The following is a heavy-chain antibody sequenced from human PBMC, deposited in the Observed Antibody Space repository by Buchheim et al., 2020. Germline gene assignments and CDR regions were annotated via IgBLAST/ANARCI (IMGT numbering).Heavy chain of an antibody. V-gene: IGHV3-13*01. J-gene: IGHJ6*02. CDR2: IGTAGDT. D-gene: IGHD6-6*01. CDR3: ARSSEYSSSAGYYYYGMDV. Sequence: EVQLVESGGGLVQPGGSLRLSCAASGFTFSSYDMHWVRQATGKGLEWVSAIGTAGDTYYPGSVKGRFTISRENAKNSLYLQMNSLRAGDTAVYYCARSSEYSSSAGYYYYGMDVWGQGTT. CDR1: GFTFSSYD.